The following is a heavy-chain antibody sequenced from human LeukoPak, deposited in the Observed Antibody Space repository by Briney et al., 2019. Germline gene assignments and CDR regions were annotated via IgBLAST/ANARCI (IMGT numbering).Heavy chain of an antibody. D-gene: IGHD2-8*02. CDR3: RTPDVLYTSHFDY. V-gene: IGHV3-15*01. J-gene: IGHJ4*02. CDR1: GMTFSNAW. CDR2: IKSKTDGGTT. Sequence: PEGSLRLSCAASGMTFSNAWMSWVRQAPGKGLEWVGRIKSKTDGGTTDYAAPVKGRFTISRDDSKDTLYLQMNSLKTEDTAVYYRRTPDVLYTSHFDYWGQGILVTVSS.